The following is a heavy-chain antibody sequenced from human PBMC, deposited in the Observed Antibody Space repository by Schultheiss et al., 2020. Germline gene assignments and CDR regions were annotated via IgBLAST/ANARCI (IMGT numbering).Heavy chain of an antibody. J-gene: IGHJ6*02. V-gene: IGHV1-18*01. Sequence: ASVKVSCKASGYSFTSYGISWVRQAPGQGLEWMGWISAYNGDTNYAHRLQDRVTMTTHTSTSTAYMELGSLRSDDTAVYYCAREPHSAYDFRGMDVWGQGTTVTVSS. CDR3: AREPHSAYDFRGMDV. CDR2: ISAYNGDT. D-gene: IGHD5-12*01. CDR1: GYSFTSYG.